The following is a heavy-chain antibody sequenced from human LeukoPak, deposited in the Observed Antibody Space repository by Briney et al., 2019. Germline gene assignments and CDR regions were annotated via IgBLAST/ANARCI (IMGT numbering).Heavy chain of an antibody. D-gene: IGHD5-18*01. CDR3: ATRSVYSYGYFEY. Sequence: SETLSLTCTVSGGSIRSSSYYWGWIRQPPGKGLEWTGSIYYSGSTYYNPSLKSRVTISVDTSKNQFSLKLSSVTAADTAVYYCATRSVYSYGYFEYWGQGTLVTVSS. J-gene: IGHJ4*02. V-gene: IGHV4-39*01. CDR1: GGSIRSSSYY. CDR2: IYYSGST.